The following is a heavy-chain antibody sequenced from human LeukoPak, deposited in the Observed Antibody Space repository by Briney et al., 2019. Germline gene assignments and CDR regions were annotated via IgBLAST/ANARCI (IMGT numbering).Heavy chain of an antibody. CDR2: ISSSSSTI. J-gene: IGHJ3*02. Sequence: PGGSLRLSCAASGFTFSSYSMNWVRQAPGKGLEWVSYISSSSSTIYYADSVKGRFTISRDNAKNSLYLQMNSLRAEDTAVYYCARVGVPDAFHTAFDIWGQGTMVTVSS. CDR3: ARVGVPDAFHTAFDI. CDR1: GFTFSSYS. V-gene: IGHV3-48*04. D-gene: IGHD2-2*01.